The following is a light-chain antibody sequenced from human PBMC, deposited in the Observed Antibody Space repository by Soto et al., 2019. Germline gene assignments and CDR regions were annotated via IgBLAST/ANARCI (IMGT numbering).Light chain of an antibody. Sequence: QSALTQPPSASGSPGQSVTISCTGTSSDVGGYNYVSWFQHHPGKAPRLIISEVNKRPSWVPDRFSGSKSGNTTSLTVSGLQTEDEADYYFCSYGGRKNLIFGGGTKLTVL. J-gene: IGLJ2*01. CDR3: CSYGGRKNLI. CDR1: SSDVGGYNY. CDR2: EVN. V-gene: IGLV2-8*01.